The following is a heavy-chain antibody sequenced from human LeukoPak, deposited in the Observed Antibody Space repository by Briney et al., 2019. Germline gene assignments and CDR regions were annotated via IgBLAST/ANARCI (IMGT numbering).Heavy chain of an antibody. CDR2: IYYSGST. J-gene: IGHJ4*02. CDR1: GGSITGDNYY. CDR3: ARLRGSGGNSEY. V-gene: IGHV4-39*01. Sequence: SETLSLTCSVSGGSITGDNYYWGWIRQPPGKGLEWIGSIYYSGSTNYNPLFRSPVTISVDTSKNQFSLKLNSISVADTAVYYCARLRGSGGNSEYWGQGTLVTVSS. D-gene: IGHD4-23*01.